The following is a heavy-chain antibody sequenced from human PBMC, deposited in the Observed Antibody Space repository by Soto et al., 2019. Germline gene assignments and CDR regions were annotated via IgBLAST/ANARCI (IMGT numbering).Heavy chain of an antibody. D-gene: IGHD2-15*01. J-gene: IGHJ3*02. V-gene: IGHV3-33*01. CDR3: ARDATTYLIGYCSGGSCYDAFDI. Sequence: QVQLVESGGGVVQPGRSLRLSCAASGFTCSSYGMHWVRQAPGKGLEWVAVIWYDGSNKYYADSVKGRFTISRDNSKNTLYLQMNSLRAEDTAVYYCARDATTYLIGYCSGGSCYDAFDIWGQGTMVTVSS. CDR2: IWYDGSNK. CDR1: GFTCSSYG.